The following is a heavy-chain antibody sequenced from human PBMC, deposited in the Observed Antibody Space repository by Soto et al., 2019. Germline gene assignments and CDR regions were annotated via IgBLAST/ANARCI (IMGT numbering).Heavy chain of an antibody. V-gene: IGHV4-59*01. CDR3: VREGGGSGNDLYDYYYGMDV. CDR1: GGSISTYY. D-gene: IGHD3-16*01. J-gene: IGHJ6*02. Sequence: SETLSLTCTVSGGSISTYYWSWVRQPPGKGLEWIGYIHYSGSTNYNPSLMSRGTISVDTSKNQFSLRLRSVSAADTAVYYCVREGGGSGNDLYDYYYGMDVWGQGTTVTVSS. CDR2: IHYSGST.